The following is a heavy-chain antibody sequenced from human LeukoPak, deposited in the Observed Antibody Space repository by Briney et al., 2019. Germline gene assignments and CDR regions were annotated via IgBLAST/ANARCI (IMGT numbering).Heavy chain of an antibody. J-gene: IGHJ4*02. CDR2: IDVSGNT. CDR1: GGSISSGSYY. CDR3: ARAAYYGSGSYPNFDY. D-gene: IGHD3-10*01. V-gene: IGHV4-61*02. Sequence: SETLSLICTVSGGSISSGSYYWSWIRQPAGKGLEWIGRIDVSGNTNYNPSLKSRVTISVDRSKNQFSLKLSSVTAADTAVYYCARAAYYGSGSYPNFDYWGQGTLVTVSS.